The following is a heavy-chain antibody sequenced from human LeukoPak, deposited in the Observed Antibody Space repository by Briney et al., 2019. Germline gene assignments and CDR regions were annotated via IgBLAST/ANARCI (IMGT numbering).Heavy chain of an antibody. Sequence: GASVKVSCKASGYAFTSYGINWVRQATGQGLEWMGWMNPNSGNTGYAQKFQGRVTMTRNTSISTAYMELSSLRSEDTAVYYCARGRGYSYGLYRSEIDYWGQGTLVTVSS. V-gene: IGHV1-8*01. J-gene: IGHJ4*02. CDR2: MNPNSGNT. D-gene: IGHD5-18*01. CDR1: GYAFTSYG. CDR3: ARGRGYSYGLYRSEIDY.